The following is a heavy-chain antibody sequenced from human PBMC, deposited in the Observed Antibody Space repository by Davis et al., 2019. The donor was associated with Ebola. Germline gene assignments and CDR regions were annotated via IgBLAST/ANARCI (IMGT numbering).Heavy chain of an antibody. V-gene: IGHV4-59*01. CDR1: GGSISSYY. J-gene: IGHJ6*02. Sequence: SETLSLTCTVSGGSISSYYWSWIRQPPGKGLEWIGYIYYSGSTNYNPSLKSRVTISVDTSKNQFSLKLSSVTAADTAVYYCARDSIIAVAGRDYYYGMDVWGQGTTVTVSS. CDR2: IYYSGST. CDR3: ARDSIIAVAGRDYYYGMDV. D-gene: IGHD6-19*01.